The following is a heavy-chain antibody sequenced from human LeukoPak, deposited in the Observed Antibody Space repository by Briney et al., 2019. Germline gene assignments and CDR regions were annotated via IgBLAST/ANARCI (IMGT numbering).Heavy chain of an antibody. J-gene: IGHJ4*02. V-gene: IGHV3-43*02. CDR3: AKPGRFERDPEYYFDY. D-gene: IGHD1-14*01. CDR1: GFTFDDYA. Sequence: VGSLRLSCAASGFTFDDYAMHWVRQAPGKGLEWVSLISGDGGSTYYADSVKGRFTISRDNSKNSLYLRMNSLRTEDTALYYCAKPGRFERDPEYYFDYWGQGTLVTVSS. CDR2: ISGDGGST.